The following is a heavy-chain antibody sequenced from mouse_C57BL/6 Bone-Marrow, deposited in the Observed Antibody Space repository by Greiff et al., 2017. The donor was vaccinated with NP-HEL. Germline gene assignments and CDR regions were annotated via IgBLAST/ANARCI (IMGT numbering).Heavy chain of an antibody. CDR2: ISDGGSYT. V-gene: IGHV5-4*01. D-gene: IGHD2-2*01. CDR3: ARDQGLRGNFDY. CDR1: GFTFSSYA. Sequence: EVMLVESGGGLVKPGGSLKLSCAASGFTFSSYAMSWVRQTPEKRLEWVATISDGGSYTYYPDNVKGRFTISRDNAKNNLYLQMSHLKSEDTAMYYCARDQGLRGNFDYWGQGTTLTVSS. J-gene: IGHJ2*01.